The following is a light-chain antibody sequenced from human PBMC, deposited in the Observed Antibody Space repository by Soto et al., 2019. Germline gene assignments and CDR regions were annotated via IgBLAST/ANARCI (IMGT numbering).Light chain of an antibody. V-gene: IGKV3-15*01. CDR1: QSVSSY. J-gene: IGKJ3*01. CDR3: HQAHSFPFT. Sequence: EIVLTQSPATLSLSPGERATLSCRASQSVSSYLAWYQQKPGQAPRLLMYGASTRATGMPASFSGSGSGTEFILTISSLQSEDFATYYCHQAHSFPFTFGPGTKVDI. CDR2: GAS.